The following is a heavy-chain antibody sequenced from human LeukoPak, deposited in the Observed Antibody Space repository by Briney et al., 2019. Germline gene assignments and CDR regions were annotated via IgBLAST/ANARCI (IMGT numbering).Heavy chain of an antibody. CDR3: ARHPFFNPFDY. CDR1: GGSISSDGYS. D-gene: IGHD1-14*01. CDR2: IYITGNT. J-gene: IGHJ4*02. Sequence: SETLSLTCAVSGGSISSDGYSWSWIRQPPGKGLEWIGYIYITGNTNYSPSLKSRVTMSLDTSKNQFSLKLSSVTATDTAVYYCARHPFFNPFDYWGLGTLVTVSS. V-gene: IGHV4-61*08.